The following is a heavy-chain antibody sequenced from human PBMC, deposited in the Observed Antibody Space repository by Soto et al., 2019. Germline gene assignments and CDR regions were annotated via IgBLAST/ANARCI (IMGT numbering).Heavy chain of an antibody. CDR1: GFTFSSYA. CDR2: ISGSGGST. V-gene: IGHV3-23*01. J-gene: IGHJ5*02. Sequence: GGSLRLSCAASGFTFSSYAMSWVRQAPGKGLEWVSAISGSGGSTYYADSVKGRFTISRDNSKNTLYLQMNSLRAEDTAVYYWAKNPQGYYDFWSGYYWFDPWGQGTLVTVSS. CDR3: AKNPQGYYDFWSGYYWFDP. D-gene: IGHD3-3*01.